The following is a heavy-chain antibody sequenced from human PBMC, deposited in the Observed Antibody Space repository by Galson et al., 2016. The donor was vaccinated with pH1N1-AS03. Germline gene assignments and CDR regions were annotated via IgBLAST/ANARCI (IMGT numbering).Heavy chain of an antibody. CDR3: ARGPPLPTSAYNYWYGLDG. CDR2: LDHSGST. V-gene: IGHV4-4*02. CDR1: GGSISSGYW. D-gene: IGHD1-1*01. Sequence: SETLSLTCAVSGGSISSGYWWSWVRQPPGEGLEWIGELDHSGSTNYNPSLKSRVTISLDTSKNQFSLKLASVTAADTAVFFCARGPPLPTSAYNYWYGLDGWGPGAAVTVSS. J-gene: IGHJ6*02.